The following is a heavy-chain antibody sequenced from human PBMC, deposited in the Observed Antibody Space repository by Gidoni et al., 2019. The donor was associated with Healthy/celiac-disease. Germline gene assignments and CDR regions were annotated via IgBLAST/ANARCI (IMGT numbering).Heavy chain of an antibody. J-gene: IGHJ4*02. CDR2: IFSNDEK. D-gene: IGHD6-6*01. CDR3: ARVLSIAARRGFFDY. V-gene: IGHV2-26*01. Sequence: QVTLKESGPVLVKHTETLTLTCTVSGFSLSNARMGVSWIRQPPGKALEWLAHIFSNDEKSYSTSLKSRLTISKDTSKSQVVLTMTNMDPVDTATYYCARVLSIAARRGFFDYWGQGTLVTVSS. CDR1: GFSLSNARMG.